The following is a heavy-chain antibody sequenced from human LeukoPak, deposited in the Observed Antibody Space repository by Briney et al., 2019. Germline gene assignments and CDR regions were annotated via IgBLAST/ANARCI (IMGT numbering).Heavy chain of an antibody. CDR1: GYSFTSYW. CDR3: ARQGTANYDFWSGFAAFDI. Sequence: GESLKISCKGSGYSFTSYWIGWVRQMPGKGLEWMGIIYPGDSDTRYSPSFQGQVTISADKSISTAYLQWSSLKASDTAMYYCARQGTANYDFWSGFAAFDIWGQGTMVTVSS. CDR2: IYPGDSDT. V-gene: IGHV5-51*01. J-gene: IGHJ3*02. D-gene: IGHD3-3*01.